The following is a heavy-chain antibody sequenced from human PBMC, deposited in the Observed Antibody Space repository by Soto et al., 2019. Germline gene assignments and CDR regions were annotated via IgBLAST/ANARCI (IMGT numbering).Heavy chain of an antibody. D-gene: IGHD2-21*01. J-gene: IGHJ5*02. CDR3: AREGLFSENWFDP. CDR1: GGSISSYY. V-gene: IGHV4-59*01. CDR2: IYYSGST. Sequence: SETLSLTCTVSGGSISSYYWSWIRQPPGKGLEWIGYIYYSGSTNYNPSLKSRVTISVDTSKNQFSLKLSSVTAADTAVYYCAREGLFSENWFDPWGQGTLVTVSS.